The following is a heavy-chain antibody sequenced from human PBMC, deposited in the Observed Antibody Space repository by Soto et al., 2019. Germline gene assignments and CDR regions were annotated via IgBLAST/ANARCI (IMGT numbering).Heavy chain of an antibody. CDR2: INPNSGGT. J-gene: IGHJ4*02. V-gene: IGHV1-2*04. D-gene: IGHD6-25*01. Sequence: GASVKVSCKASGYTFTGYYMHWVRQAPGQGLEWMGWINPNSGGTNYAQKFQGWVTMTRDTSISTAYMELSRLRSDDTAVYYCARALASSAPLTYWGQGTLVTSPQ. CDR3: ARALASSAPLTY. CDR1: GYTFTGYY.